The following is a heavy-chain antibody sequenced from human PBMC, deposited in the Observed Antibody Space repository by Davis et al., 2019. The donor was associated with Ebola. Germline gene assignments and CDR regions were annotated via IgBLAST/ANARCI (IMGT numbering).Heavy chain of an antibody. D-gene: IGHD2-21*02. CDR1: GFTFSSYA. J-gene: IGHJ3*02. CDR2: ITGSGGST. Sequence: PGGSLRLSCAASGFTFSSYAMSWVRQAPGKGLDLVSAITGSGGSTYYADSVKGRFTISRDNSKNTLYLQMNSLRAEDTAVYYCAKGVVVTALYAFDIWGQGTMVTVSS. CDR3: AKGVVVTALYAFDI. V-gene: IGHV3-23*01.